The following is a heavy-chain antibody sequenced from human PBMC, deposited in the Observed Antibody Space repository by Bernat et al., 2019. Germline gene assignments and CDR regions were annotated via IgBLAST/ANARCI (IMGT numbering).Heavy chain of an antibody. D-gene: IGHD3-10*01. V-gene: IGHV3-21*05. Sequence: EVQLVESGGGLVNPGGSLRLSCAASGFTFSSYAMNWVRQAPGKGLEWVSYIHSRSTYIYYADSVKGRFSISRDNTKNSLYLQMSSLRAEDTAVYYCVRGLYGSGTYYFDYWGQGTLVTVSS. J-gene: IGHJ4*02. CDR3: VRGLYGSGTYYFDY. CDR2: IHSRSTYI. CDR1: GFTFSSYA.